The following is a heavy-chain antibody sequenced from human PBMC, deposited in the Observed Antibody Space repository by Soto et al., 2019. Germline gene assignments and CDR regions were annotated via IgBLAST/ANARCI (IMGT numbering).Heavy chain of an antibody. V-gene: IGHV3-11*01. D-gene: IGHD3-10*01. Sequence: GGSLRLSCAASGFTFSDYYMSWIRQAPGKGLEWVSYISSSGSTIYYADSVKGRFTIARDNAKNSLYLQMNSLSAEDTAVYSCARDIMVRGVIGAFDIWGQGTMVTVSS. CDR3: ARDIMVRGVIGAFDI. J-gene: IGHJ3*02. CDR1: GFTFSDYY. CDR2: ISSSGSTI.